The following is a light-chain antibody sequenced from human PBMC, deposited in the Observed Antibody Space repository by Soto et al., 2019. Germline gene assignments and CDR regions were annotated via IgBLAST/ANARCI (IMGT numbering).Light chain of an antibody. V-gene: IGLV2-14*01. Sequence: QSALTQPASVSGSPGQSITISCTGTSSEVGGYNYVPWYQQHPGKAPKLMIYEVSNRPSGVSNRFSGSKSGNTASLTISGLQAEDEADYYCSSYTSSSTPFYVFGTGTKLTVL. CDR2: EVS. CDR3: SSYTSSSTPFYV. J-gene: IGLJ1*01. CDR1: SSEVGGYNY.